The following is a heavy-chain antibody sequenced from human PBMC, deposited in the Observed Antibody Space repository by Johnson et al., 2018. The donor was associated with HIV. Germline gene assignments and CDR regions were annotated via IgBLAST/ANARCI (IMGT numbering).Heavy chain of an antibody. V-gene: IGHV3-30*02. D-gene: IGHD1-26*01. Sequence: QVQLVESGGGVVQPGRSLRLSCAASGFTFSNYGMHWVRQAPGKGLEWVAFIRYDGSNKYYADSVKGRFTISRDNSKNTLDLQMNSLRAEDTAVYYCAKALGWELSIWGQGTMVTVSS. CDR3: AKALGWELSI. J-gene: IGHJ3*02. CDR1: GFTFSNYG. CDR2: IRYDGSNK.